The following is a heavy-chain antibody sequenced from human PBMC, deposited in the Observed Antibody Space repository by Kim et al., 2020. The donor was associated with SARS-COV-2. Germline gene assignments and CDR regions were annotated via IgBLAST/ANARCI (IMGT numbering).Heavy chain of an antibody. D-gene: IGHD2-21*02. CDR3: ARLWPRYCRDDTCNALDY. J-gene: IGHJ4*02. CDR1: GYSFSSYG. CDR2: IIDYTGDT. V-gene: IGHV1-18*01. Sequence: ASVKVSCKASGYSFSSYGLSWVRQAPGQGLEWMGRIIDYTGDTYYAQNLQGRVTMTTDTSTNTAYMELRSLRSDDTAIYYCARLWPRYCRDDTCNALDYWGQGTLVTVSS.